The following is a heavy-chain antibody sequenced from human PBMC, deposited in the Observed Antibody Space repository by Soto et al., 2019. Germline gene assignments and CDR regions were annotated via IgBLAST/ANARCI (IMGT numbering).Heavy chain of an antibody. CDR2: IYHTGTT. CDR3: ATLSGYFTISPFDP. J-gene: IGHJ5*02. D-gene: IGHD2-8*01. V-gene: IGHV4-4*02. Sequence: SETLSLTCGVSGDSISSVNWWSWVRQSPGKGREWIGEIYHTGTTNYNPSLKSRLTLSXXXXXXQXFXNXXPVSAXDTAVYYCATLSGYFTISPFDPWGQGILVTVS. CDR1: GDSISSVNW.